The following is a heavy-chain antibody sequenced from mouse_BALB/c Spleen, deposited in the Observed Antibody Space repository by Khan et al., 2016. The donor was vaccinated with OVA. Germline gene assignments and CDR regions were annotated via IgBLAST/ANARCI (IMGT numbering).Heavy chain of an antibody. CDR1: GYTFTSYT. D-gene: IGHD3-3*01. CDR2: INPSSGYT. Sequence: QVQLKESGAELARPGASVKMSCKASGYTFTSYTMHWVKQRPGQGLEWIGYINPSSGYTNYNQKFKDRATLTADKSSSTAYMQLSSLTSEDSAVDYCARGTYYAMDYWGQGTSVTVSS. CDR3: ARGTYYAMDY. V-gene: IGHV1-4*01. J-gene: IGHJ4*01.